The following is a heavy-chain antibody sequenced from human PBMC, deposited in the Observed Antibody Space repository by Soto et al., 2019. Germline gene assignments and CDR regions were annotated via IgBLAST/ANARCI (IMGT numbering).Heavy chain of an antibody. Sequence: QVQLVESGGGVVQPGRSLRLSCAASGFTFSNYGMQWVRQAQGKGLEWVAVVSYDGNVKFYADSVKGRFTISRDNSKNTLYLQMNSLRTEDTAIYYCAKERTAKAAAEFDYWGQGTLVTVSS. CDR3: AKERTAKAAAEFDY. V-gene: IGHV3-30*18. CDR2: VSYDGNVK. CDR1: GFTFSNYG. D-gene: IGHD6-25*01. J-gene: IGHJ4*02.